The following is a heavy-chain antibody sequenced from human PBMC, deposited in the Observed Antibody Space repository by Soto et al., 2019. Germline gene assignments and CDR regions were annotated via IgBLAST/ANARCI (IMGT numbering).Heavy chain of an antibody. D-gene: IGHD1-7*01. CDR2: ISSSSSFI. CDR1: GFTFSSYS. CDR3: AVGEETGTPYFGN. V-gene: IGHV3-21*01. Sequence: GGSLRLSCTASGFTFSSYSMNWVRRAPGKGLEWVSSISSSSSFIYSAGSVKGRFTISRDNAKNSLYLQMNSLRAEDTAVYYCAVGEETGTPYFGNWGQGTLVTVSS. J-gene: IGHJ4*02.